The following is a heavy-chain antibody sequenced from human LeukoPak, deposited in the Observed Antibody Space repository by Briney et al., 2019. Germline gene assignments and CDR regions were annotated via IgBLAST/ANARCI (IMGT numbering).Heavy chain of an antibody. CDR1: GFTVSSNY. V-gene: IGHV3-53*01. CDR3: ARAQGYCSGGNCYSTNFDY. CDR2: IYSGGST. J-gene: IGHJ4*02. D-gene: IGHD2-15*01. Sequence: PGGSLRLSCAASGFTVSSNYMSWVRQAPGKGLEWVSVIYSGGSTYYADSVKGRFTISRDNAKNSLFLQMNSLRTEDTAVYYCARAQGYCSGGNCYSTNFDYWGQGTLVTVSS.